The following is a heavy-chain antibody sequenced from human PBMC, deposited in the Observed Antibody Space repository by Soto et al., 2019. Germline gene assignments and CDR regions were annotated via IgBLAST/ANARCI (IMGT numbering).Heavy chain of an antibody. CDR2: INPSGGST. D-gene: IGHD5-18*01. CDR3: ARDGAPMVTGDY. V-gene: IGHV1-46*03. Sequence: ASVKVSCKASGYTFTSYYMHWVRQAPGQGLEWMGIINPSGGSTSYAQKLQGRVTMTRDTSTSTVYMELSSLRSEDTAVYYCARDGAPMVTGDYWGQGTLVTVSS. J-gene: IGHJ4*02. CDR1: GYTFTSYY.